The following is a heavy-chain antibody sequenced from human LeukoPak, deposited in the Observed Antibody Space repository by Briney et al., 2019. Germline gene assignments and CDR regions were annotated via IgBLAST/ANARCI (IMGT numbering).Heavy chain of an antibody. CDR2: IYENGGTT. D-gene: IGHD2-21*01. Sequence: GGSLRLSCVGSGFTFRSHAMSWVRQAPEKGLEFVSGIYENGGTTYYADSVKGRFSISRDNSKNTLYLHMDSLRGEDTAVYYCAKDFRIGYSAHFDYWGQGALVTVSS. J-gene: IGHJ4*02. CDR3: AKDFRIGYSAHFDY. V-gene: IGHV3-23*01. CDR1: GFTFRSHA.